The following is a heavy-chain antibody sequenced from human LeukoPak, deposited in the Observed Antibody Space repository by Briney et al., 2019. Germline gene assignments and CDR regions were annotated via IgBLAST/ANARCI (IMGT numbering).Heavy chain of an antibody. V-gene: IGHV3-74*01. CDR3: AREIELYKWEPTYDY. CDR2: INSDGSST. J-gene: IGHJ4*02. D-gene: IGHD1-26*01. CDR1: GFTFSSYW. Sequence: GGSLRLSCAASGFTFSSYWMHWVRQAPGKGLVWVSRINSDGSSTSYADSVKGRFTISRDNAKNTLYLQMNSLRAEDTAVYYWAREIELYKWEPTYDYWGQGTLVTVSS.